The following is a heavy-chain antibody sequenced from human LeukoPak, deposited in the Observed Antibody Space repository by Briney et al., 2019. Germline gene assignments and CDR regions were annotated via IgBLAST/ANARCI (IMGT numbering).Heavy chain of an antibody. D-gene: IGHD2-2*01. CDR3: TTGCSSISCYDTIDY. CDR1: GFTFSSYT. V-gene: IGHV3-23*01. CDR2: ISDSGGST. J-gene: IGHJ4*02. Sequence: GGSLRLSCAASGFTFSSYTMNWVRQAPGKGLEWVSGISDSGGSTYYADSVTGRFTISRDNSKNTLYLQMNSLKTEDTAVYYCTTGCSSISCYDTIDYWGQGTLVTVSS.